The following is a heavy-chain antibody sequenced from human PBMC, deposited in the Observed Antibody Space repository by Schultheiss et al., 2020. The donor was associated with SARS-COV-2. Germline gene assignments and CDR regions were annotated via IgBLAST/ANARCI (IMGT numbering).Heavy chain of an antibody. CDR3: ARDLSSPPYNWFDP. Sequence: SETLSLTCTVSGGSISSYYWSWIRQPPGKGLEWIGYIYYSGSTNYNPSLKSRVTISVDTSKNQFSLNLNSVTAADTAVYYCARDLSSPPYNWFDPWGQGTLVTVSS. CDR1: GGSISSYY. J-gene: IGHJ5*02. CDR2: IYYSGST. V-gene: IGHV4-59*12.